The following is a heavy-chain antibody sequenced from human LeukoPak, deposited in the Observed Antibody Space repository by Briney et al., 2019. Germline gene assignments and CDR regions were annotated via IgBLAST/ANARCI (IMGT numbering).Heavy chain of an antibody. CDR1: GYTFTSYG. Sequence: ASVKVSCKASGYTFTSYGISWVRQAPGQGLEWMGWISSYNGNTNYAQKLQGRVTMTTDTSTSTAYMELRSLRSDDTAVYYCAVDYYGSGSPDYWGQGTLVTVSS. J-gene: IGHJ4*02. CDR3: AVDYYGSGSPDY. D-gene: IGHD3-10*01. CDR2: ISSYNGNT. V-gene: IGHV1-18*01.